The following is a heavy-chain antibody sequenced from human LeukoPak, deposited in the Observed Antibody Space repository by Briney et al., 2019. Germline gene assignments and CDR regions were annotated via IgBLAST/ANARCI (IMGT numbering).Heavy chain of an antibody. J-gene: IGHJ4*02. CDR1: GFTFSTYG. Sequence: PGGSLRLSCAASGFTFSTYGMHWVRQAPGKGLEWVAVISYDGSNKYYADSVKGRFTISRDNSKNTLYLQMNSLRAEDTAVYYCAGDPAPVVVVAADFDYWGQGTLVTVSS. D-gene: IGHD2-15*01. V-gene: IGHV3-30*03. CDR2: ISYDGSNK. CDR3: AGDPAPVVVVAADFDY.